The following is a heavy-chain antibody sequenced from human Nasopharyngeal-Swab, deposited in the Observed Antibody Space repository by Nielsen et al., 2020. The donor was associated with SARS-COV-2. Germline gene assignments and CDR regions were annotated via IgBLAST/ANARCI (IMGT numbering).Heavy chain of an antibody. D-gene: IGHD4-17*01. V-gene: IGHV3-33*01. J-gene: IGHJ3*02. CDR2: IWYDGSNK. CDR1: GFTFSSYG. CDR3: ARESYGANEGAFDI. Sequence: GRSLRLSCAASGFTFSSYGMHWVRQAPGKGLEWVAVIWYDGSNKYYADSVKGRFTISRDNSKNTLYLQMNSLRAEDTAVYYCARESYGANEGAFDIWGQGTMVTVSS.